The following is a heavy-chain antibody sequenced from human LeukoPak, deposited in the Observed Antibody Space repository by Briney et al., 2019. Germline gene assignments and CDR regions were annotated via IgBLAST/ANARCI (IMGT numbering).Heavy chain of an antibody. CDR2: IYYSGST. V-gene: IGHV4-59*12. D-gene: IGHD3-22*01. Sequence: SETLSLTCTVSGGSISSYYWSWIRQPPGKGLEWIGYIYYSGSTNYNPSLKGRVTISVDTSKNQFSLKLSSVNAADTAVYYFARDRSHYDSSGYYSFYYYYYMDVWGKGTTVTISS. CDR3: ARDRSHYDSSGYYSFYYYYYMDV. CDR1: GGSISSYY. J-gene: IGHJ6*03.